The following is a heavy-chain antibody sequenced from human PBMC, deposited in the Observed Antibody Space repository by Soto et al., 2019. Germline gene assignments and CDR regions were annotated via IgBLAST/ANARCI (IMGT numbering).Heavy chain of an antibody. CDR2: ISGGSSVT. CDR1: GFTFSDYA. J-gene: IGHJ4*02. D-gene: IGHD3-10*01. CDR3: AKVLSKNYYYPFDF. Sequence: GSLRLSCTASGFTFSDYAMTWVRQAPGKGLEWVSTISGGSSVTYYGDSVKGRFTISRDNAKKTLFLQLNRLSAEDTATYYCAKVLSKNYYYPFDFWGQGTQVTVSS. V-gene: IGHV3-23*01.